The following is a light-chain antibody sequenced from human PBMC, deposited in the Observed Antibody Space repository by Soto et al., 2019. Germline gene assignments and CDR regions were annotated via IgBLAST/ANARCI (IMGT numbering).Light chain of an antibody. CDR1: QSLSYW. CDR3: QQYDRFPYT. V-gene: IGKV1-5*03. CDR2: KAS. Sequence: DIQMTQSPSTLSASVGDTVTITCRASQSLSYWLAWYQQKPGQAPKLLIHKASTLESGVPSRFSGSGSGTEFTLTISSLPPDDLATFYCQQYDRFPYTFGQGTKLEIK. J-gene: IGKJ2*01.